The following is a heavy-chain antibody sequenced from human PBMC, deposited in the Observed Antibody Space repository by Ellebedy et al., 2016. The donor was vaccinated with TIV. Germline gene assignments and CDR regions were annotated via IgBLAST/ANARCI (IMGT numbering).Heavy chain of an antibody. Sequence: AASVKVSCKSSGYTFIDYGITWVRQAPGQGLDWMGWVSAYSGNTNYAENLQGRVTMTTDTSTSTAYMELRSLRSDDTAVYYCASKITIFGVVAGDYYYGMDVWGQGTTVTVSS. J-gene: IGHJ6*02. CDR3: ASKITIFGVVAGDYYYGMDV. CDR2: VSAYSGNT. CDR1: GYTFIDYG. D-gene: IGHD3-3*01. V-gene: IGHV1-18*01.